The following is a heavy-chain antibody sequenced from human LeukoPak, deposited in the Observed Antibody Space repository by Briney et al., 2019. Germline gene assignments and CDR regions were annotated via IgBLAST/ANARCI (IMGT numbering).Heavy chain of an antibody. J-gene: IGHJ4*02. CDR1: GGTINEYY. CDR3: ARGGWLPPDF. Sequence: SETLSLTCTVSGGTINEYYWSWIRQPAGKGLEWIGHVYSTGSTNYNPSFKSRVTMSADMSKNQFSLKLTSVTAADTAVYYCARGGWLPPDFWGQGTLVIVSS. CDR2: VYSTGST. D-gene: IGHD3-22*01. V-gene: IGHV4-4*07.